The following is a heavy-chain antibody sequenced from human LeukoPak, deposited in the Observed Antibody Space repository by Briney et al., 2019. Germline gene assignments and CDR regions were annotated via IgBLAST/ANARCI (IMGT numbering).Heavy chain of an antibody. CDR1: GYTFTSYG. J-gene: IGHJ6*02. Sequence: ASVKVSCKASGYTFTSYGISWVRQAPGQGLEWMGWISAYNGNTNYAQKLQGRVTMTTDTSTSTAYMELRSLRSDDTAVYYCAGDSIAAAGIFYYGMDVWGQGTTVTVSS. V-gene: IGHV1-18*01. CDR3: AGDSIAAAGIFYYGMDV. CDR2: ISAYNGNT. D-gene: IGHD6-13*01.